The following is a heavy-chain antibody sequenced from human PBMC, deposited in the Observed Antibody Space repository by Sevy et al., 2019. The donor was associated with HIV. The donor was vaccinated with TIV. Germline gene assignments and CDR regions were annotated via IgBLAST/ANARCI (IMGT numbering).Heavy chain of an antibody. CDR1: GGSISSGGYS. Sequence: SETLSLTCAVSGGSISSGGYSWSWIRQRPGKGLEWSVYIYHSGSTYYNPSLKSRVTISVDRSKNQFSLKLSSVTAAETAGYYCARALGRFGELLNWFDPWGQGTLVTVSS. V-gene: IGHV4-30-2*01. CDR3: ARALGRFGELLNWFDP. J-gene: IGHJ5*02. CDR2: IYHSGST. D-gene: IGHD3-10*01.